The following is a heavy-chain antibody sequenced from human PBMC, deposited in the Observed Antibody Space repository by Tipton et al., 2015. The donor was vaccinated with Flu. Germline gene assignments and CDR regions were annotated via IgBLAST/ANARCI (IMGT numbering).Heavy chain of an antibody. J-gene: IGHJ3*02. Sequence: SLRLSCAASGFTFSSYEMNWVRQAPGKGLEWVSYISSSGSTIYYADSVKGRFTISRDNAKNSLYLQMNSLRAEDTAVYYCARERPPKGWLPYDAFDIWGQGTMVTVSS. CDR2: ISSSGSTI. CDR1: GFTFSSYE. V-gene: IGHV3-48*03. CDR3: ARERPPKGWLPYDAFDI. D-gene: IGHD5-24*01.